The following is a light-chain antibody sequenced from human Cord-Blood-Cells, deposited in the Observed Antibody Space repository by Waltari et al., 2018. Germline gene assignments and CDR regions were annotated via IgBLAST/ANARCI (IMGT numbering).Light chain of an antibody. J-gene: IGLJ2*01. V-gene: IGLV3-19*01. CDR3: NSRDSSGNHLV. CDR1: SPRSYY. Sequence: SSELTQDPAVSVALGQTVRITCQGDSPRSYYASWYQQKPGQAAVLVIYGKNNRPSGIPDRFSGSRSGSTASLTITGAQAEDEADYYCNSRDSSGNHLVFGGGTKLTVL. CDR2: GKN.